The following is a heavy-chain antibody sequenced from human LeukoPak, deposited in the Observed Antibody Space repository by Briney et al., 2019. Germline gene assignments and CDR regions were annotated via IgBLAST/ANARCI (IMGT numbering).Heavy chain of an antibody. CDR2: IYTSGST. CDR1: GGSISSGSYY. Sequence: PSQTLSLTCTVSGGSISSGSYYWSWIRQPAGKGLEWIGRIYTSGSTNYNPSLKSRVTISVDTSKNQFSLKLSSVTVADTAVYYCARDLKPRESWDAFDIWGQGTMVTVSS. D-gene: IGHD3-10*01. CDR3: ARDLKPRESWDAFDI. J-gene: IGHJ3*02. V-gene: IGHV4-61*02.